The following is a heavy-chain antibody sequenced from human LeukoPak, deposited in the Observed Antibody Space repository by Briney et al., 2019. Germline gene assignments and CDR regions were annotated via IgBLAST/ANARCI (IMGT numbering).Heavy chain of an antibody. D-gene: IGHD3-10*01. CDR3: ARVPRAYGSGQYYFDY. Sequence: SVKVSGKASGGTFSSYAISWVRQAPGQGLEWMGGIIPIFGTANYAQKFQGRVTITTDESTSTAYMELSSLRSEDTAVYYCARVPRAYGSGQYYFDYWGQGTLVTVSS. CDR2: IIPIFGTA. CDR1: GGTFSSYA. V-gene: IGHV1-69*05. J-gene: IGHJ4*02.